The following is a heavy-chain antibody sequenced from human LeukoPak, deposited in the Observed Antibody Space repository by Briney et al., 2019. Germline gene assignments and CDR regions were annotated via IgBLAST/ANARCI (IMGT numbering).Heavy chain of an antibody. CDR3: ARDSAAHDAFDI. Sequence: SETLSLTCTVSGGSMSPYYWSWIRQTPGKGLEWIGYTFTSGGTNYNPSLKSRVTISVDTSKNQFSLKLSSVTAADTAVYYCARDSAAHDAFDIWGQGTMVTVSS. D-gene: IGHD2-2*01. CDR1: GGSMSPYY. J-gene: IGHJ3*02. CDR2: TFTSGGT. V-gene: IGHV4-4*09.